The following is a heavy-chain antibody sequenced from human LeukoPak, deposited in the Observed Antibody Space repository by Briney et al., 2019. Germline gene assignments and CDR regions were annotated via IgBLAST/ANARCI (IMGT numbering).Heavy chain of an antibody. Sequence: GGSLRLSCAASGFTVSSNYMSWVRQAPGKGLEWVSLIYSGGSTYYADSVKGRFTISRDNSKNTLYLQMNSLRAEDTAVYYCAKDPVVAASLYYFDYWGQGTLVTVSS. V-gene: IGHV3-53*01. D-gene: IGHD2-15*01. CDR1: GFTVSSNY. J-gene: IGHJ4*02. CDR3: AKDPVVAASLYYFDY. CDR2: IYSGGST.